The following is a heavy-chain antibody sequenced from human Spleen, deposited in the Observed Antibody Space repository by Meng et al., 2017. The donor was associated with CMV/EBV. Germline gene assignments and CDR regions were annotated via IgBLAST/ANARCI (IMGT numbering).Heavy chain of an antibody. D-gene: IGHD6-13*01. V-gene: IGHV1-18*01. J-gene: IGHJ5*02. CDR2: IRVYNGNA. Sequence: ASVKVSCKTSGGTFSSYAFTWVRQAPGQGLEWMGWIRVYNGNANYAQKFQGRASMTTDTSTTIAYLELRNLRYDDTAVYYCARVVSSWTYNWFDPWGQGTLVTVSS. CDR1: GGTFSSYA. CDR3: ARVVSSWTYNWFDP.